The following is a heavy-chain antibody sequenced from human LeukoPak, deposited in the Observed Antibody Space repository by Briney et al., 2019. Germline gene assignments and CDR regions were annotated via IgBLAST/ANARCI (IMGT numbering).Heavy chain of an antibody. Sequence: GRSLRLSCAASGFTFSNHGMHWVRQAPGKGLEWVALIWYDGSNKEYAESVKGRSTISRDNSKNTLYLQMNSLRDEDTAVYYCARDQGTSTTAPKRKGRFDPWGQGTLVTVSS. J-gene: IGHJ5*02. CDR3: ARDQGTSTTAPKRKGRFDP. CDR2: IWYDGSNK. D-gene: IGHD1-1*01. CDR1: GFTFSNHG. V-gene: IGHV3-33*01.